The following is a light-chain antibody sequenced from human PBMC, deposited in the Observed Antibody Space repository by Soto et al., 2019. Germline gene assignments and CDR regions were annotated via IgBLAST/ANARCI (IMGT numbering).Light chain of an antibody. CDR3: QKYNTWPPIT. CDR1: QRVSGN. V-gene: IGKV3-15*01. Sequence: EIVMTQSPATLSVSPGERATLSCRASQRVSGNLIWYQQKPGQAPRLLIYVASTRATGIPARFSASGSGTEFTLNISSLQSEDFAVYYCQKYNTWPPITFGPGTRLDIQ. J-gene: IGKJ5*01. CDR2: VAS.